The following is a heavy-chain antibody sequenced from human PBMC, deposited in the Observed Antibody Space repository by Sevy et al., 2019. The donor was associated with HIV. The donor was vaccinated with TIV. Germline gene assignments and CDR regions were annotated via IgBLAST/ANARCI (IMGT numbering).Heavy chain of an antibody. CDR2: INPNSGGT. CDR1: GYTFTDYY. CDR3: ARDRVLEEFVSRGAPAVITWFDP. Sequence: ASVKVSCKASGYTFTDYYMHWVRQAPGQGLEWMGWINPNSGGTNYAQKFQGRVIMTRDTSISTAYMGLSRLRSDDTAVYYCARDRVLEEFVSRGAPAVITWFDPWGQGTLVTVSS. J-gene: IGHJ5*02. D-gene: IGHD6-13*01. V-gene: IGHV1-2*02.